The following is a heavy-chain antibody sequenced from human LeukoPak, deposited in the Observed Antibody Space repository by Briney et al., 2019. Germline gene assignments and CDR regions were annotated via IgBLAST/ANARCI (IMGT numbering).Heavy chain of an antibody. D-gene: IGHD1-26*01. Sequence: SQTLSLTCTVSGGSISNGDYYWSWIRQPPGKGLEWIGYIYYSGSTYYNPSLKSRVTISVDRSKNQFSLKLSSVTAADTAVYYCARAGYSRGVGATTLDYWGQGTLVTVSS. CDR3: ARAGYSRGVGATTLDY. V-gene: IGHV4-30-4*01. CDR1: GGSISNGDYY. J-gene: IGHJ4*02. CDR2: IYYSGST.